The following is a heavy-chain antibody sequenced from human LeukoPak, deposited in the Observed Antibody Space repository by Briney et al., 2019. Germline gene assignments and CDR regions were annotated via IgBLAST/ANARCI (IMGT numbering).Heavy chain of an antibody. CDR1: GYTFTSYD. D-gene: IGHD1-26*01. J-gene: IGHJ4*02. V-gene: IGHV1-8*01. CDR2: MNPNSGNT. CDR3: AVGGWELLRRSNYFDY. Sequence: ASVTVSCKASGYTFTSYDINWVRQATGQGLEWMGWMNPNSGNTGYAQKCQGRVTMTRNTSISTAYMEPSSLRSEDTAVYYCAVGGWELLRRSNYFDYWGQGTLVTASS.